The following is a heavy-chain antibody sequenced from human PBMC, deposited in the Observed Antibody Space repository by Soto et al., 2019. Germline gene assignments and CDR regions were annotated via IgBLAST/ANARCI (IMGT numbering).Heavy chain of an antibody. D-gene: IGHD6-13*01. V-gene: IGHV3-30-3*01. CDR1: GFTFSSYA. Sequence: QVQLVESGGGVVQPGRSLRLSCAASGFTFSSYAMHWVRQAPGKGLEWVAVISYDGSNKYYADSVKGRFTISRDNSKNTLYLQMNSLRAGDTAVYYCARQGPLFSSSWYFDYWGQGTLVTVSS. J-gene: IGHJ4*02. CDR2: ISYDGSNK. CDR3: ARQGPLFSSSWYFDY.